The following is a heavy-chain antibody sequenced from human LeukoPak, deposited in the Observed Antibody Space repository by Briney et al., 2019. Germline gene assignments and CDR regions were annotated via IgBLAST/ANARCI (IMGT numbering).Heavy chain of an antibody. CDR2: ISYDETNK. V-gene: IGHV3-30-3*01. D-gene: IGHD1-14*01. J-gene: IGHJ4*02. Sequence: PGRSLRLSCAASGFIFSSYTMHWVRQAPGKGLEWVAVISYDETNKYYADSVKGRFTISRDNSKNTLYLQMNSLRPEDTAVYYCARGHGPLDYWGQGTLVTVSS. CDR1: GFIFSSYT. CDR3: ARGHGPLDY.